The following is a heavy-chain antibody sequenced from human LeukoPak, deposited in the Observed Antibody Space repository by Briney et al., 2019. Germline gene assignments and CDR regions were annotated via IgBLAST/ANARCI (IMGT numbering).Heavy chain of an antibody. D-gene: IGHD5-24*01. V-gene: IGHV1-24*01. Sequence: ASVKVSCKVSGYTLTELSMHWVRQAPGKGLEWMGGFDPEDGETIYAQKFQGRVTMTEDTSTDTAYMELRSLRSDDTAVYYCARDPVEMATISYWGQGTLVTVSS. J-gene: IGHJ4*02. CDR2: FDPEDGET. CDR3: ARDPVEMATISY. CDR1: GYTLTELS.